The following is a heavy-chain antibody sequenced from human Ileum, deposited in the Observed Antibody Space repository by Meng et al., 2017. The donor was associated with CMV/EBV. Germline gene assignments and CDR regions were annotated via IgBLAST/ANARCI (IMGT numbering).Heavy chain of an antibody. CDR3: TRAGSYRHDF. CDR2: ISYDGSNK. V-gene: IGHV3-30*14. CDR1: GFTFSSYA. D-gene: IGHD3-16*02. J-gene: IGHJ4*02. Sequence: GESLKISCAASGFTFSSYAMHWVRQAPGKGLEWVAVISYDGSNKYYADSVKGRFTISRDNAKSTVYLQMNNLRAEDTAVYYCTRAGSYRHDFWGQGTLVTVSS.